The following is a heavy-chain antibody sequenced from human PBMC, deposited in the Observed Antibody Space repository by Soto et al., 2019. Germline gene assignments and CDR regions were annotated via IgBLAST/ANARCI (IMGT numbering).Heavy chain of an antibody. V-gene: IGHV4-31*03. CDR3: ARAWDYYDSSGYSAFVDY. J-gene: IGHJ4*02. CDR1: GGSISSGGYY. CDR2: IYYSGST. D-gene: IGHD3-22*01. Sequence: SETLSLTCTFSGGSISSGGYYLSWIRQHPGKGLEWIGYIYYSGSTYYNPSLKSRVTISVDTSKNQFSLKLSSVTAADTAVYYCARAWDYYDSSGYSAFVDYWGQGTLVTVSS.